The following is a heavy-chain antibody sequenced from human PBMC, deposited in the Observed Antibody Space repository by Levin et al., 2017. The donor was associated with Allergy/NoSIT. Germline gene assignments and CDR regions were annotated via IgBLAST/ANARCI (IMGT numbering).Heavy chain of an antibody. Sequence: PSETLSLTCAVYGGSFSGYYWSWIRQPPGKGLEWIGEINHSGSTNYNPSLKSRVTISVDTSKNQFSLKLSSVTAADTAVYYCARGEIVATLSAFQYYYYYYMDVWGKGTTVTVSS. CDR3: ARGEIVATLSAFQYYYYYYMDV. V-gene: IGHV4-34*01. J-gene: IGHJ6*03. CDR2: INHSGST. D-gene: IGHD5-12*01. CDR1: GGSFSGYY.